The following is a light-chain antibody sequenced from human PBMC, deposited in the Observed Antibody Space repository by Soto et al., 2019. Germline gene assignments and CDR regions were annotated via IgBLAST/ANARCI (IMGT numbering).Light chain of an antibody. CDR3: QQRSDWRRT. CDR1: QSVSSY. J-gene: IGKJ1*01. Sequence: EIVLTQSPATLSLSPGERATLSCRASQSVSSYLAWYQQKPGQAPRLLIYDAPNRAAGIRARFSGSGSGTDFTLTISNLEPEDFAVYYCQQRSDWRRTFGQGTKVEIK. CDR2: DAP. V-gene: IGKV3-11*01.